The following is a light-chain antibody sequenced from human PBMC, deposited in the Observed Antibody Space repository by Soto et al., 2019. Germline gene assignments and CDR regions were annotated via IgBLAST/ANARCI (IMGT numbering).Light chain of an antibody. V-gene: IGKV1-9*01. J-gene: IGKJ1*01. CDR1: QGISSY. Sequence: IQLTHSPSFLSASVVDRVTITFRASQGISSYLAWYQQKPGKAPKLLIYAASTLQYGVPSRFSGSGSGTEFTLTISSLQPEDFATYYCQQVNSYPRAFGQGTKGDIK. CDR3: QQVNSYPRA. CDR2: AAS.